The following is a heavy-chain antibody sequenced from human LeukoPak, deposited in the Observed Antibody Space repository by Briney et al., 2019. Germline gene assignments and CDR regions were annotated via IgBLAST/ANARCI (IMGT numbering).Heavy chain of an antibody. CDR2: INAGNGNT. CDR1: GYTFTSYA. CDR3: ARLEPEMATSPLDY. D-gene: IGHD5-24*01. Sequence: GASVKVSCKASGYTFTSYAMHWVRQAPGQRLEWMGWINAGNGNTKYSQKFQGRVTITRDTSASTAYMELSSLRSEDTAVYYCARLEPEMATSPLDYWGQGTLVTVSS. V-gene: IGHV1-3*01. J-gene: IGHJ4*02.